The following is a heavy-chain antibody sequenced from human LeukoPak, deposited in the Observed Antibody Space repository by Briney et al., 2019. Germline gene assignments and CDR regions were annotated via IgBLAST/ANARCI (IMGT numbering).Heavy chain of an antibody. V-gene: IGHV3-33*06. CDR1: GFTLSSYN. D-gene: IGHD1-26*01. CDR2: IWYDGSNK. J-gene: IGHJ4*02. CDR3: AKDNSGSSTSYFDY. Sequence: PGGSLRLSCAASGFTLSSYNMNWVRQAPGKGLEWVAVIWYDGSNKYYADSVKGRFTISRDNSKNTLYLQMNSLRAEDTAVYYCAKDNSGSSTSYFDYWGQGTLVTVSS.